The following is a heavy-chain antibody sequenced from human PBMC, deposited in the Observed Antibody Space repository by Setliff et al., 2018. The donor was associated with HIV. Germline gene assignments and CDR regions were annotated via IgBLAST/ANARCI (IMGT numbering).Heavy chain of an antibody. CDR2: IIPLFGTA. CDR3: SKVSEHRTSSGSFYYYMDV. V-gene: IGHV1-69*13. D-gene: IGHD6-6*01. CDR1: GGTFNINT. J-gene: IGHJ6*03. Sequence: SVKVSCKASGGTFNINTVTWVRQAPGQGLEWVGAIIPLFGTANYAQKFQGRVTITADDSTSTVYMEVRSLRSADTAVYYCSKVSEHRTSSGSFYYYMDVWGEGTTVTVSS.